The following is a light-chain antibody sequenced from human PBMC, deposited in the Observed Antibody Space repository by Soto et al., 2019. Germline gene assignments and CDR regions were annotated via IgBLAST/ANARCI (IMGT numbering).Light chain of an antibody. CDR1: QSVNTN. CDR3: QQSNNWPRT. J-gene: IGKJ1*01. Sequence: EIVMTQSPATLSVSPGERATLSCRATQSVNTNLAWYQQRPGQAPRLLIYGASTRATGIPARFSGSGSETEFTLTISSLQSEDFAVYYCQQSNNWPRTFGQGTKVEIK. V-gene: IGKV3-15*01. CDR2: GAS.